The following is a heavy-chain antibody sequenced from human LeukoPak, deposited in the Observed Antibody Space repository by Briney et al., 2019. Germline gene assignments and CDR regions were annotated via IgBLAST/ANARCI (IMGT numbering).Heavy chain of an antibody. D-gene: IGHD3-10*01. CDR2: INPSGGST. CDR3: ARDKVRGVIIKAGWFDP. CDR1: GYTFTSYY. V-gene: IGHV1-46*01. Sequence: ASVKVSCKASGYTFTSYYMHWVRQAPGRGLEWMGIINPSGGSTSYAQKFQGRVTMTRDTSTSTVYMELSSLRSEDTAVYYCARDKVRGVIIKAGWFDPWGQGTLVTVSS. J-gene: IGHJ5*02.